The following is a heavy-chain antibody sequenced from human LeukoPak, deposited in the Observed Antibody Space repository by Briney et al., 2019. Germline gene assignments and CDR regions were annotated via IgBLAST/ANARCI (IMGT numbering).Heavy chain of an antibody. J-gene: IGHJ4*02. D-gene: IGHD5-24*01. Sequence: PGGSLRLSCAASGFTFSSYWMNWVRQAPGKGQEWVANIKQDGSEKYYVDSVKGRFTISRDNAKNSLYLQMNSLRAEDTAVYYCASVYNTRSRFDYWGQGTLVTVSS. CDR2: IKQDGSEK. V-gene: IGHV3-7*01. CDR3: ASVYNTRSRFDY. CDR1: GFTFSSYW.